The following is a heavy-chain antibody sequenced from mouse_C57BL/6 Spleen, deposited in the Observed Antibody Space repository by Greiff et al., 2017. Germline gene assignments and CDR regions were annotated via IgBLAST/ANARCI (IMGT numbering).Heavy chain of an antibody. CDR3: AIKAVYYSKSPIAY. D-gene: IGHD2-5*01. CDR1: GFSLTSYG. V-gene: IGHV2-9*01. J-gene: IGHJ3*01. Sequence: VKVVESGPGLVAPSQSLSITCTVSGFSLTSYGVDWVRPPPGKGLAWLGVIWGGGSTDYNSALMSRLSISKDNSKSPVFFKMNSLQTDDTSMYSCAIKAVYYSKSPIAYWGQGTLVTVSA. CDR2: IWGGGST.